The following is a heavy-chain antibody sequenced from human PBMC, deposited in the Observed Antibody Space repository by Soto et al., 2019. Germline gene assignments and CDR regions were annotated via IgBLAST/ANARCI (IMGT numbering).Heavy chain of an antibody. D-gene: IGHD1-26*01. Sequence: QVQLQESGPGLVKPSGTLSLTCGVFGGSISNSNWWTWVRQPPGQGLEWIGEIYHSGSTNYNSSLMSRVTISLDKVNNQFSLKLTSVTAADTAVYYCAHRPIVGAAIWGQGTLVTVAS. CDR1: GGSISNSNW. CDR3: AHRPIVGAAI. CDR2: IYHSGST. V-gene: IGHV4-4*02. J-gene: IGHJ4*02.